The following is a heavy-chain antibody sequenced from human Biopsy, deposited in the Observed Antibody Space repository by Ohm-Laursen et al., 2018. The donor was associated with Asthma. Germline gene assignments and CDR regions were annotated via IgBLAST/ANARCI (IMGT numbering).Heavy chain of an antibody. CDR3: VSPPGY. CDR2: IYYSGST. Sequence: TLSLTCTVSGGSMSSSSYSWGWIRRPPGKGLEFIGTIYYSGSTYYNPSLKSRVTLSVDASKNQFSLKLTSVTAVDTAVYYCVSPPGYWGQGTRVTVSS. CDR1: GGSMSSSSYS. J-gene: IGHJ4*02. V-gene: IGHV4-39*01.